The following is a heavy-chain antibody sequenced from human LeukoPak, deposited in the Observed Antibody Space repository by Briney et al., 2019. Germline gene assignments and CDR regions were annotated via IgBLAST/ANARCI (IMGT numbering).Heavy chain of an antibody. CDR2: IYPSDSDT. J-gene: IGHJ4*02. CDR3: ARRYGSALYGVFDY. V-gene: IGHV5-51*01. D-gene: IGHD6-19*01. Sequence: GESLKISCKGSGYTFNSYWTGWVRQMPGAGLEWRGIIYPSDSDTRYSPSFQGQVTISADKSISTAYLQWSSLKASDSAMYYCARRYGSALYGVFDYWGQGTLVIVSS. CDR1: GYTFNSYW.